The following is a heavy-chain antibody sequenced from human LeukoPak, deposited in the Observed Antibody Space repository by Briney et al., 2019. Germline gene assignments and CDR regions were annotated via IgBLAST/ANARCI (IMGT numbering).Heavy chain of an antibody. J-gene: IGHJ4*02. D-gene: IGHD3-3*01. V-gene: IGHV3-23*01. CDR3: ARGTTIFGPFDY. Sequence: GGSLRLSCAASGFTFTSYAMNWVRQSPGKGLKWVSGIRGNGDSTYYADSVKGRFTISRDNSKNTLDLQMNSLRAEDTAVYYCARGTTIFGPFDYWGQGTLVTVSS. CDR2: IRGNGDST. CDR1: GFTFTSYA.